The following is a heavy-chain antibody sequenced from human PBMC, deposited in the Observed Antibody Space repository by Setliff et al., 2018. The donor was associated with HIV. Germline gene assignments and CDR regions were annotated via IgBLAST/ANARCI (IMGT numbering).Heavy chain of an antibody. V-gene: IGHV4-39*07. Sequence: SETLSLTCTVSGDSITNSMHYWSWIRQPPGKGLEFIGSIHYNDGKTYYNPSLKSRLTISIDTSKTQFSLKLSSLIAVDTAVYYCARGRTGHDYWGQGTLVTVSS. CDR3: ARGRTGHDY. J-gene: IGHJ4*02. CDR1: GDSITNSMHY. CDR2: IHYNDGKT.